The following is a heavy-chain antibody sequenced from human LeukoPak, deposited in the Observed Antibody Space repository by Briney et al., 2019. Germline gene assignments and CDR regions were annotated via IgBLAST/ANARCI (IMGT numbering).Heavy chain of an antibody. Sequence: GESLRLSCAVSGFTFSSFSMSWVRQVPGKGLEWVSAISGSGGSTCYADSVKGRFTISRDNSRNTLYLQMNSLRAEDTAVYYCASPGQWDYWGQGTLVTVSS. J-gene: IGHJ4*02. D-gene: IGHD6-19*01. CDR3: ASPGQWDY. V-gene: IGHV3-23*01. CDR2: ISGSGGST. CDR1: GFTFSSFS.